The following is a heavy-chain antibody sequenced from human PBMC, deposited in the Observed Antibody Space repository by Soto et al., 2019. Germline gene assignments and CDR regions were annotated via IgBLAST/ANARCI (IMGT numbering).Heavy chain of an antibody. Sequence: GAPVKSSGKGSGYSCTSYGIAWVRHIPGKALEGMGISYAGGSDTKCSPSLQAPVTISADKSLSTAYLQWSSLKASDTAMYYCARQVGASSYSMDVWGKATTVTVSS. D-gene: IGHD3-16*01. V-gene: IGHV5-51*01. J-gene: IGHJ6*03. CDR1: GYSCTSYG. CDR2: SYAGGSDT. CDR3: ARQVGASSYSMDV.